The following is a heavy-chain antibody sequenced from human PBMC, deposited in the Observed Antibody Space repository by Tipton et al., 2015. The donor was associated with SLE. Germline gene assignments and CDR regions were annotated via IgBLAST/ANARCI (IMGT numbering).Heavy chain of an antibody. J-gene: IGHJ4*02. CDR2: IFHTGST. D-gene: IGHD2-21*01. V-gene: IGHV4-39*07. CDR1: GDSITTSNYY. Sequence: TLSLTCIVSGDSITTSNYYWDWIRQPPGKGLEWIGSIFHTGSTYYNPSLRSRVTISVDKSKNQFSLKVISVTAADTAVYYCARGGLIPGYFDSWGQGTLVTVSS. CDR3: ARGGLIPGYFDS.